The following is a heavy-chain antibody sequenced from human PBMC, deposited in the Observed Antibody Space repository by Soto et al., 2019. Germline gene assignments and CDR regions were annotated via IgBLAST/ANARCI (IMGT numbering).Heavy chain of an antibody. J-gene: IGHJ4*02. CDR3: ARAAYAWDTDY. V-gene: IGHV4-31*03. Sequence: SETLSLTCTVSGGSISSGGYYWSWTRQHPGKGLEWIGYIYYSGSTYYNPSLKSRVTISVDTSKNQFSLKLSSVTAADTAVYYCARAAYAWDTDYWGQGTLVTVSS. CDR2: IYYSGST. CDR1: GGSISSGGYY. D-gene: IGHD1-26*01.